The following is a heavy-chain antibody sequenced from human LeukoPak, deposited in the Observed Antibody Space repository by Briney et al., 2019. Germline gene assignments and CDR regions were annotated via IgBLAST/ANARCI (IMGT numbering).Heavy chain of an antibody. V-gene: IGHV3-53*05. Sequence: GGSLRLSCAASGFTVSSNYMSWVRQAPGKGLEWVSVIYSGGSTYYADSVKGRFTISRDNSKNTLYLQMNSLRAEDTAVYYCARDYYYGSGSSPGYWGQGTLVTVSS. J-gene: IGHJ4*02. CDR1: GFTVSSNY. CDR2: IYSGGST. D-gene: IGHD3-10*01. CDR3: ARDYYYGSGSSPGY.